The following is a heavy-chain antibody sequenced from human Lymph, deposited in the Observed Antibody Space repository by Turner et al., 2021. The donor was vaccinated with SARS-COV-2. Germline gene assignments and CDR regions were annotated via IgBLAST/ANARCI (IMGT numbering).Heavy chain of an antibody. CDR3: ARDTRGDYSYYYDGMDV. D-gene: IGHD4-17*01. Sequence: QVQLVQSGAEVKRPGASVKVSSKASGYIFTGYYMHWVRQAPGQGLEWMGWINPNSGGTNYAQKFQGRVTMTRDTSISTAYMEVSRLRSDDTAVYYCARDTRGDYSYYYDGMDVWGQGTTVTVSS. CDR1: GYIFTGYY. CDR2: INPNSGGT. V-gene: IGHV1-2*02. J-gene: IGHJ6*02.